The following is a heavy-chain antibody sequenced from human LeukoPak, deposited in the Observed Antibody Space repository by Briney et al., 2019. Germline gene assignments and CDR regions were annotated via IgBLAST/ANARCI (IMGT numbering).Heavy chain of an antibody. J-gene: IGHJ5*02. V-gene: IGHV4-39*07. CDR3: AKTGLAVVGREWFDP. CDR1: GGSISSSSYY. Sequence: SETLSLTCTVSGGSISSSSYYWGWIRQPPGKGLEWIGSIYYTGSTNSNPSLQSRVIISVDTSKNQFSLKLSSVTAADTAVYYCAKTGLAVVGREWFDPWGQGTLVTVSS. D-gene: IGHD2-2*01. CDR2: IYYTGST.